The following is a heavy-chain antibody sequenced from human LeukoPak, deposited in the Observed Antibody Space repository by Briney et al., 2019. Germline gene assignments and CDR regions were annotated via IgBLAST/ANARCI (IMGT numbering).Heavy chain of an antibody. CDR2: INHRGNP. Sequence: PSETLSLTCAVSGGSFIGYHWNWIRQPPGKGLEWIGEINHRGNPNYNPSLMSRVTISIDTSKNQFSLKLRSLTAADTAVYYCARGPTTVVTTPYYFDDWGQGTLVTVSS. CDR3: ARGPTTVVTTPYYFDD. D-gene: IGHD4-23*01. CDR1: GGSFIGYH. J-gene: IGHJ4*02. V-gene: IGHV4-34*01.